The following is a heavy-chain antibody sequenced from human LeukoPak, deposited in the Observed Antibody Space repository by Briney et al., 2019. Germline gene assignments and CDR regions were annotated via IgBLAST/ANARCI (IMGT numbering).Heavy chain of an antibody. J-gene: IGHJ4*02. CDR3: ARVGYGGNSGVDY. V-gene: IGHV1-46*01. D-gene: IGHD4-23*01. CDR2: INPSGGST. CDR1: GYTFTGYY. Sequence: ASVKVSCKASGYTFTGYYMHWVRQAPAQGLEWVGIINPSGGSTSYAQKFQGRVTMTRDTSTSTVYMELSSLRSEDTAVYYCARVGYGGNSGVDYWGQGTLVTVSS.